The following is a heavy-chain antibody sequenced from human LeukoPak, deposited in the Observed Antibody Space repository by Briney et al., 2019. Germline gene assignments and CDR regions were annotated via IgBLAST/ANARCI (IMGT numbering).Heavy chain of an antibody. D-gene: IGHD2-15*01. CDR1: GFTFSSYW. J-gene: IGHJ6*02. CDR3: ARRRMDYYYGMDV. CDR2: INSDGSST. Sequence: GGSLRLSCAASGFTFSSYWMHWVRQAPGKGLVWVSRINSDGSSTSYADSVKGRFTISRDNAKNTLYLQMNSLRAEDTAVYYCARRRMDYYYGMDVWGQGTTVTVSS. V-gene: IGHV3-74*01.